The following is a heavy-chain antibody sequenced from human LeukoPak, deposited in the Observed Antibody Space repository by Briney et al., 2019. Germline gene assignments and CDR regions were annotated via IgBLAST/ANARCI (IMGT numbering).Heavy chain of an antibody. D-gene: IGHD1-26*01. J-gene: IGHJ6*03. V-gene: IGHV3-20*04. Sequence: PGGSLRLSCAASGFTFDDYGMSWVRQAPGKGLEWVSGINWNGGSTGYADSVKGRFTISRDNAKNSLYLQMNSLRAEDTALYYCARGGGSYYRHYMDVWGKGTTVTVSS. CDR2: INWNGGST. CDR3: ARGGGSYYRHYMDV. CDR1: GFTFDDYG.